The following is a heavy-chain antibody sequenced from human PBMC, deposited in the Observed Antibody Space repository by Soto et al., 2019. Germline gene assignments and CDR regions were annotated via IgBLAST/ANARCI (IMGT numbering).Heavy chain of an antibody. D-gene: IGHD3-22*01. CDR1: GFTVSSNY. V-gene: IGHV3-53*01. Sequence: GGSLRLSCAASGFTVSSNYMSWVRQAPGKGLEWVSVIYSGGSTYYADSVKGRFTISRDNSKNTLYLQMNSLRAEDTAVYYCARVRPQGWLYDYWGQGTLVTVSS. CDR3: ARVRPQGWLYDY. CDR2: IYSGGST. J-gene: IGHJ4*02.